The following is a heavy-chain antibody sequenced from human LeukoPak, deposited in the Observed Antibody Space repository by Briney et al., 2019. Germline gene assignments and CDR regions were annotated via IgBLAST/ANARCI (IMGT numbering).Heavy chain of an antibody. V-gene: IGHV1-8*01. CDR2: MNPNRGNT. CDR3: ARGRVTIFGVVILKTYGMDV. Sequence: ASVKVSCKASGYTFTSYDINWVRQATGQGLEWMGWMNPNRGNTGYAQKFQGRVTMTRNTSISTAYMELSSLRSEDTAVYYCARGRVTIFGVVILKTYGMDVWGQGTTVTVSS. D-gene: IGHD3-3*01. CDR1: GYTFTSYD. J-gene: IGHJ6*02.